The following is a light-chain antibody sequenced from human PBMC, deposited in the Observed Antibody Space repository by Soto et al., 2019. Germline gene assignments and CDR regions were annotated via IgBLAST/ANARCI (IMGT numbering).Light chain of an antibody. CDR2: RTS. Sequence: EIVITQFPSTLSVSPGERATLSCRASQSINDNLAWYQQKPGQAPRLLMFRTSTRATGFPARFSASGSGTEFNLTISSLQSEDFAIYHCQQYNNWPRATFGGGTKVDIK. J-gene: IGKJ4*01. CDR3: QQYNNWPRAT. CDR1: QSINDN. V-gene: IGKV3-15*01.